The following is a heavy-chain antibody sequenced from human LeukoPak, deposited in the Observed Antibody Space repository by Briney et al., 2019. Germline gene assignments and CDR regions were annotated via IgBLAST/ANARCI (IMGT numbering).Heavy chain of an antibody. CDR2: IYTNDNS. Sequence: NPLETLTLTCTVSGGSMTYYFWSWVRQPAGKGLEWIGRIYTNDNSNYNPSLKSRVTMSIDTSKNQFSLRLRSVTAEDTAIYYCARESTTLGSPYYFDFWGLGTRVTVSS. CDR1: GGSMTYYF. J-gene: IGHJ4*02. D-gene: IGHD1/OR15-1a*01. CDR3: ARESTTLGSPYYFDF. V-gene: IGHV4-4*07.